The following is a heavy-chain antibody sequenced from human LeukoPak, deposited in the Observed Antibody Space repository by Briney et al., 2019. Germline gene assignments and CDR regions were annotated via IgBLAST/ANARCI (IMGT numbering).Heavy chain of an antibody. V-gene: IGHV4-39*07. D-gene: IGHD6-19*01. CDR3: ARDVPTTSGLDY. J-gene: IGHJ4*02. CDR1: GGSISSYY. Sequence: PSETLSLTCTVSGGSISSYYWGWIRQPPGKGLEWIGSIYHSGSTYYNPSLKSRVTMSVDTSKKQFSLKLSFVTAADTAVYYCARDVPTTSGLDYWGQGTLVTVSS. CDR2: IYHSGST.